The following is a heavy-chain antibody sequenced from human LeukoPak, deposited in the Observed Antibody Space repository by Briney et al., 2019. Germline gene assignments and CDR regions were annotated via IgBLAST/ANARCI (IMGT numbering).Heavy chain of an antibody. CDR3: AGGRMGRYYDH. J-gene: IGHJ4*02. V-gene: IGHV4-59*08. CDR2: FYHIGGT. D-gene: IGHD1-26*01. Sequence: SEALSLTCTISGTAISSYFWNWIRQSPAKGLEWIGYFYHIGGTSYNPSLRSRVTISVDSSQKKFSLQVTSVTAADTAIYYCAGGRMGRYYDHWGQGTLVAVSA. CDR1: GTAISSYF.